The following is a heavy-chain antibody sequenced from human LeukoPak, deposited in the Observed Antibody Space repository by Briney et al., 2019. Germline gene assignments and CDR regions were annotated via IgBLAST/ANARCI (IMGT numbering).Heavy chain of an antibody. V-gene: IGHV3-53*01. CDR3: ARDLQTIHAFDI. CDR1: GFTVSSNY. CDR2: IYSRGST. D-gene: IGHD1/OR15-1a*01. J-gene: IGHJ3*02. Sequence: GGSLRLSCAASGFTVSSNYMNWVRQAPGKGLEWVSVIYSRGSTYYADSVKGRFTISRDNSKNTLYLQMNSLRAEDTAVYYCARDLQTIHAFDIWGQGTMVTVSS.